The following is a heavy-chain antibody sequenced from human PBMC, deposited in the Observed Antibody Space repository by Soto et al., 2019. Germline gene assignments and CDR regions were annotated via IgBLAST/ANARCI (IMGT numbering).Heavy chain of an antibody. D-gene: IGHD3-22*01. CDR1: GGAISTYY. CDR2: IYYTGST. J-gene: IGHJ5*02. CDR3: ARHQIYYYDSSGTNWFDP. Sequence: SETLSLTCTISGGAISTYYLSWIRQPPGKGLEWIGYIYYTGSTYYNPSLKSRVTISVDTSKNQFSLKLSSVTAADTAVYYCARHQIYYYDSSGTNWFDPWGQGTLVTVYS. V-gene: IGHV4-59*08.